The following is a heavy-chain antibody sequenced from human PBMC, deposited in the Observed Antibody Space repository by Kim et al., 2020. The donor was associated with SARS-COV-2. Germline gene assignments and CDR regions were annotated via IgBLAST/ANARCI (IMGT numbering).Heavy chain of an antibody. J-gene: IGHJ3*02. D-gene: IGHD6-13*01. CDR2: IYYSGST. V-gene: IGHV4-39*01. CDR3: ARQGRAGPLCLDI. CDR1: GGSISSSSYY. Sequence: SETLSLTCTVSGGSISSSSYYWGWIRQPPGKGLEWIGSIYYSGSTYYNPSLKSRVTISVDTSKNQFSLKLSSVTAADTAVYYCARQGRAGPLCLDIWGQGTMVTVSS.